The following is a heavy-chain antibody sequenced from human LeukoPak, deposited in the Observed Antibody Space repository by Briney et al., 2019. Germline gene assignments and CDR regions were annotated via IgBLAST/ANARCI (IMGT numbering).Heavy chain of an antibody. D-gene: IGHD3-22*01. CDR3: ARVRYDSSGYYSLSDY. CDR1: GFTFSSYG. J-gene: IGHJ4*02. V-gene: IGHV3-30*03. CDR2: ISYDGSNK. Sequence: HPGGSLRLSCAASGFTFSSYGMHWVRQAPGKGLEWVAVISYDGSNKYYADSVKGRFTISRDNSKNTLYLQMNSLRAEDTAVYYCARVRYDSSGYYSLSDYWGQGTLVTVSS.